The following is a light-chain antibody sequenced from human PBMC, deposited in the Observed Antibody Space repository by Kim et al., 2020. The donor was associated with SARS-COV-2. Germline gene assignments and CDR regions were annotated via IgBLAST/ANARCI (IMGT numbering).Light chain of an antibody. Sequence: ELTQPPSASGTPGQRVTISCSGSSSNIGSNTVNWYQQLPGTAHKLLIYSNNQRPSGVPDRFSGSKSGTSASLAISGLQSEDEADYYCAAWDDSLNGVVFGGGTQLTVL. CDR2: SNN. J-gene: IGLJ2*01. CDR3: AAWDDSLNGVV. CDR1: SSNIGSNT. V-gene: IGLV1-44*01.